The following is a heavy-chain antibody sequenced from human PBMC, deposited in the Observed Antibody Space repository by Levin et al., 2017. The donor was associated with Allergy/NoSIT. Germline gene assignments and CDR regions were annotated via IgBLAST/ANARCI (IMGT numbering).Heavy chain of an antibody. Sequence: GESLKISCKASGYSFTSYWIGWVRQMPGKGLEWMGIIYPGDSDTRYSPSFQGQVTISADRSITTAYLQWSSLKASDAAMYYCARLRGTVVVVTAERHFDYWGQGTLITVSS. V-gene: IGHV5-51*01. CDR3: ARLRGTVVVVTAERHFDY. CDR1: GYSFTSYW. D-gene: IGHD2-21*02. J-gene: IGHJ4*02. CDR2: IYPGDSDT.